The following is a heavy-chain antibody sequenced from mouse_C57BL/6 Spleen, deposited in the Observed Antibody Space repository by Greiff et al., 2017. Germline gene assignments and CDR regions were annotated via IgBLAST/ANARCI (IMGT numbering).Heavy chain of an antibody. V-gene: IGHV1-4*01. CDR3: ARKYDNSYAMDY. CDR2: INPSSGYT. J-gene: IGHJ4*01. D-gene: IGHD2-10*02. CDR1: GYTFTSYT. Sequence: QVQLQQSGAELARPGASVKMSCTASGYTFTSYTMHWVKQRPGQGLEWIGYINPSSGYTKYNQKFKDKATLTADKSSSTAYMQLSSLTSEDTAIYYCARKYDNSYAMDYWGQGTTVTVSS.